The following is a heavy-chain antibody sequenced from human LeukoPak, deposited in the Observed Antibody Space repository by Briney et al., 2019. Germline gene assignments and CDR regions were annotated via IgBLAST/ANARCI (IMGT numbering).Heavy chain of an antibody. J-gene: IGHJ5*02. CDR2: INPNSGGI. CDR3: ARGYCSGGSCYSVENWFDP. V-gene: IGHV1-2*06. CDR1: GYTFTGYY. D-gene: IGHD2-15*01. Sequence: ASVKVSCKAAGYTFTGYYMFWVRQAPGQGLEWMGRINPNSGGINYAQKFQGRVTMTRDTSISTAYMELSRLRSDDTAVYYCARGYCSGGSCYSVENWFDPWGQGTLVTVSS.